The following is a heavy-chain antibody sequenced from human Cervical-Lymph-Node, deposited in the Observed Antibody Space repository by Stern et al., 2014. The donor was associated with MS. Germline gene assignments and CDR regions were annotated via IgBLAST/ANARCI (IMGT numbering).Heavy chain of an antibody. CDR1: GFTFSGST. CDR2: IRRRAMSYAT. D-gene: IGHD5-12*01. CDR3: TRLSYSGYDPDDN. J-gene: IGHJ4*02. Sequence: EVQLVESGGGLVQPGGSLKLSCAASGFTFSGSTIHLVRQASGKGLEWVGRIRRRAMSYATAYDESVRGRFTISRDDSKNTAYLQLNSLKTEDTAMYYCTRLSYSGYDPDDNWGQGTLVTVSS. V-gene: IGHV3-73*01.